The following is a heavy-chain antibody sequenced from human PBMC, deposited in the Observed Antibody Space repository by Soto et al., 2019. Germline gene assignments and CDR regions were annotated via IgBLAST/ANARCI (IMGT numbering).Heavy chain of an antibody. D-gene: IGHD5-12*01. J-gene: IGHJ4*02. Sequence: EVQLVESGEGLVQPGGSLRLSCAASGFTFSRYSMHWVRQAPGKGLEYVSAIDSNGGSTYYADSVRGRFTISRDNSKNTLFLQMGRLRAEDMAVYYCARGGGRDGYNYVDYWGQGTLVTVSS. CDR1: GFTFSRYS. CDR2: IDSNGGST. V-gene: IGHV3-64*02. CDR3: ARGGGRDGYNYVDY.